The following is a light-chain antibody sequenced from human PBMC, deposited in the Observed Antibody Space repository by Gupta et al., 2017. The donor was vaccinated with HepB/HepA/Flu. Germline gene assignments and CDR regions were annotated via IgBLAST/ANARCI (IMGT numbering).Light chain of an antibody. CDR1: SSDVGGYKY. Sequence: QSALTQPASVSGSPGQSITISCTGTSSDVGGYKYVSWYQQHPGKAPKLMIYDVNYRPSGVSNRFSGSKSGNSASLTISGLQAEDEADYYCSSYTSSSTRVFGGGTKLTVL. CDR3: SSYTSSSTRV. V-gene: IGLV2-14*03. CDR2: DVN. J-gene: IGLJ2*01.